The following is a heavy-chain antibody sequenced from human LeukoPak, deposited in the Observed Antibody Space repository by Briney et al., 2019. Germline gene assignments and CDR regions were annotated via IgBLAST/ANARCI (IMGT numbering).Heavy chain of an antibody. Sequence: GASVKVSCKASGYSFTTYGISWVRQAPGQGLEWTGWISGYNGHTMYAQKLQGRVSMTTDTSTSTAYMEPRSLTSDDTAVYYCARVGSGNSRNTDAFDIWGQGTLVSVSS. CDR2: ISGYNGHT. CDR1: GYSFTTYG. J-gene: IGHJ3*02. V-gene: IGHV1-18*01. CDR3: ARVGSGNSRNTDAFDI. D-gene: IGHD4-23*01.